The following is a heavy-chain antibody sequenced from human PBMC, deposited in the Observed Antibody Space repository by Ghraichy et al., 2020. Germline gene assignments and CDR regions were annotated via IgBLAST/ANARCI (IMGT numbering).Heavy chain of an antibody. CDR1: GGTFSSYA. CDR2: IIPLFGAA. Sequence: SVKVSCKASGGTFSSYAITWVRQAPGQGLEWMGGIIPLFGAANYAQKFQGRVTITADESTNTAYMELNSLRSEDTAVYYCARRPRNWGRGGNYYYYMDVWGKGTTVTVSS. J-gene: IGHJ6*03. D-gene: IGHD7-27*01. V-gene: IGHV1-69*13. CDR3: ARRPRNWGRGGNYYYYMDV.